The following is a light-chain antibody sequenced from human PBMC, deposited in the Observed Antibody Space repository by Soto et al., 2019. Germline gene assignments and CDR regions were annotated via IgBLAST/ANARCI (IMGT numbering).Light chain of an antibody. J-gene: IGKJ1*01. Sequence: DIQMTQSPSTLSASVGDRVTIICRASQSISTWLAWYQLKPGKAPKLLIYDVSTLEGGVPSRFSGIGSGTEFTLTISGLQPDDFATYYCQHSWTFGQGTKVDIK. V-gene: IGKV1-5*02. CDR2: DVS. CDR3: QHSWT. CDR1: QSISTW.